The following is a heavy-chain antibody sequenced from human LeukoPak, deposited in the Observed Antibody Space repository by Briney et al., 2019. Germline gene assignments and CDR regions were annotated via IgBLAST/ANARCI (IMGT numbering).Heavy chain of an antibody. J-gene: IGHJ4*02. V-gene: IGHV1-18*01. Sequence: ASVKVSCKASGYTFSSYDITWVRQAPGQGLEWMGWVSRNNVNTNYAQKLRGRVTLTTDTSTSTAYMELRSLRSDDTAVYYCVRGGSSSGYGYWGQGTLVTVSS. D-gene: IGHD3-22*01. CDR1: GYTFSSYD. CDR3: VRGGSSSGYGY. CDR2: VSRNNVNT.